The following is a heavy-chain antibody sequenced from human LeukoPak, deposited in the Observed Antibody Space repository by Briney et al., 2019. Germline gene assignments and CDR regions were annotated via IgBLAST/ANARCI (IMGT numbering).Heavy chain of an antibody. CDR2: MSPNSGNT. D-gene: IGHD4-23*01. J-gene: IGHJ4*02. CDR3: ARGKGYGGNSGDY. CDR1: GYTFTSYD. Sequence: VASVKVSCKASGYTFTSYDINWVRQAIGQGLEWMGWMSPNSGNTGYAQKFQGRVTMTRNTSISTAYMELSSLRSEDTAVYYCARGKGYGGNSGDYWGQGTLVTVSS. V-gene: IGHV1-8*01.